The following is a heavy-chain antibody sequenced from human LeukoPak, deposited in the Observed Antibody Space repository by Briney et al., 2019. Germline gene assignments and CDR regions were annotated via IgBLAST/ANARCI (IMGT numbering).Heavy chain of an antibody. J-gene: IGHJ3*01. Sequence: ASVKVSCKASGYSFSDFHIHWVRQAPGQGLEWMGWINPKSGVTSYAERFRGRVTMTRDTSFNTLYMELSSLNSDDTAVFYCARDYSDGYNRRDAFDFWGQGTTLIVSS. CDR3: ARDYSDGYNRRDAFDF. CDR2: INPKSGVT. D-gene: IGHD3-22*01. V-gene: IGHV1-2*02. CDR1: GYSFSDFH.